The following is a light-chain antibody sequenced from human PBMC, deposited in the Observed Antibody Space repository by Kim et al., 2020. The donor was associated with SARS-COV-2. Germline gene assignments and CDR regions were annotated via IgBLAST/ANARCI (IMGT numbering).Light chain of an antibody. CDR1: NNNVVSLA. CDR2: RDN. CDR3: SAWDSSLNTWM. Sequence: RHTATLTCSGNNNNVVSLAVTWLQQHHGLPPKLLSSRDNTRPSGISERFSPSRSGNTASLTIAGLQPEDEADYYCSAWDSSLNTWMFGGGTKLTFL. J-gene: IGLJ3*02. V-gene: IGLV10-54*04.